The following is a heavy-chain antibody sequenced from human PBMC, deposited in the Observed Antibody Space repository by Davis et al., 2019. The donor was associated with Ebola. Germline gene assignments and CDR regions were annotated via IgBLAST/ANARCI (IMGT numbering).Heavy chain of an antibody. CDR2: IYYSGSI. D-gene: IGHD6-13*01. CDR3: ARGKAAAGSNWFDP. J-gene: IGHJ5*02. Sequence: MPSETLSLTCTVSGGSISSYYWSWIRQPPGKGLEWIGYIYYSGSINYNPSLKSRVTISVDTSKNQFSLKLSSVTAADTAVYYCARGKAAAGSNWFDPWGQGTLVTVSS. CDR1: GGSISSYY. V-gene: IGHV4-59*01.